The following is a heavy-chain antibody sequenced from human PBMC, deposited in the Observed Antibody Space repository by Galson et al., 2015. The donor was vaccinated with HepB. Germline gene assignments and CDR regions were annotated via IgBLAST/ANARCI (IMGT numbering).Heavy chain of an antibody. Sequence: SLRLSCAVSGLTFSSSSMNWVRQAPGKGLEWVSYISSTSTTIYYADSVKGRFTISRDNAKSSLYLQMNSLRAEDTAVYYCARSDFGRGHWYFDLWGRGTLVTVSS. J-gene: IGHJ2*01. V-gene: IGHV3-48*01. D-gene: IGHD3-10*01. CDR1: GLTFSSSS. CDR3: ARSDFGRGHWYFDL. CDR2: ISSTSTTI.